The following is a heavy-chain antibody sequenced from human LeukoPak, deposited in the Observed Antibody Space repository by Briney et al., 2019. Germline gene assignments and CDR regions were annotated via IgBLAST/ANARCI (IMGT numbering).Heavy chain of an antibody. Sequence: ASVKVSCKASGYTFTGYYMHWVRQAPGQGLEWMGWINPNSGGTNYAQKFQGRVTMTRDTSISTAYMELSSLRSDDTAVYYCARDQDDYGGPWGQGTLVTVCS. CDR1: GYTFTGYY. CDR2: INPNSGGT. V-gene: IGHV1-2*02. D-gene: IGHD4-23*01. J-gene: IGHJ5*02. CDR3: ARDQDDYGGP.